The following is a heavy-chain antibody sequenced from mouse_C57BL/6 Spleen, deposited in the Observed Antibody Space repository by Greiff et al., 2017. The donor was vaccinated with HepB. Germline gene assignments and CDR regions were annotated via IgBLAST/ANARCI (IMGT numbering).Heavy chain of an antibody. CDR1: GYTFTSYW. Sequence: QVQLQQPGAELVKPGASVKMSCKASGYTFTSYWITWVKQRPGQGLEWIGDIYPGSGSTNYNEKFKSKATLTVDTSSSTAYMQLSSLTSEDSAVYYCASYDYDGPYAMDYWGQGTSVTVSS. CDR3: ASYDYDGPYAMDY. V-gene: IGHV1-55*01. CDR2: IYPGSGST. J-gene: IGHJ4*01. D-gene: IGHD2-4*01.